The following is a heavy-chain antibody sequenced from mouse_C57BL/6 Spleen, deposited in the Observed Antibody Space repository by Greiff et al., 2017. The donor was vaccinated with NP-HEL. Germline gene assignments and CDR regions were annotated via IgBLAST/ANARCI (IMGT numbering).Heavy chain of an antibody. Sequence: DVMLVESGGGLVQPGGSLSLSCAASGFTFTDYYMSWVRQPPGKALEWLGFIRNKANGYTTEYSASVKGRFTISRDNSQSILYLQMNALRAEDSATYYCASSRGAMDYWGQGTSVTVSS. CDR2: IRNKANGYTT. CDR1: GFTFTDYY. V-gene: IGHV7-3*01. CDR3: ASSRGAMDY. J-gene: IGHJ4*01.